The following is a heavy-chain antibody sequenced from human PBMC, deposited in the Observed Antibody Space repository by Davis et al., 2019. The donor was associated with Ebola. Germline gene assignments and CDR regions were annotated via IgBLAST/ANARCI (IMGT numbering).Heavy chain of an antibody. CDR3: ARYYYTSGTSDRWFDP. CDR1: AGSISSSY. D-gene: IGHD3-10*01. J-gene: IGHJ5*02. Sequence: SETLSLTCTVSAGSISSSYWSWIRQPPGKGLEWIAYINYSGGTNSNPSLKSRLTISVDTSKNQFSLRLNSVTAADTAVYYCARYYYTSGTSDRWFDPWGQGTLVTVSS. V-gene: IGHV4-59*01. CDR2: INYSGGT.